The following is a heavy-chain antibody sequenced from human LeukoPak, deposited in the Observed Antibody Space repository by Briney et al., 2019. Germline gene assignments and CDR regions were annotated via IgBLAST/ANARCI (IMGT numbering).Heavy chain of an antibody. CDR2: IWYDGSNK. Sequence: GGSLRLSCVASGFPFDRYWMSWVRQAPGKGLEWVAVIWYDGSNKYYADSVKGRFTISRDNSKNTLYLQMNSLRAEDTAAYYCARAGYCSSTSCGGLDYWGQGTLVTVSS. J-gene: IGHJ4*02. V-gene: IGHV3-33*08. CDR3: ARAGYCSSTSCGGLDY. D-gene: IGHD2-2*01. CDR1: GFPFDRYW.